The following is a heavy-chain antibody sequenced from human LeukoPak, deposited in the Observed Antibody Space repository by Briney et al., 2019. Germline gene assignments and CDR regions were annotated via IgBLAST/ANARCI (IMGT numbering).Heavy chain of an antibody. J-gene: IGHJ4*02. CDR1: GFSFSRHW. CDR3: AREMATNVYFDY. CDR2: IKQDGIEK. D-gene: IGHD5-24*01. Sequence: GGSLRLSCAASGFSFSRHWMTWVRQAPGKGLEWVADIKQDGIEKDYVGSVRGRFTISRDNAKNSLYLQMISLRVEDTAVYYCAREMATNVYFDYWGQGVLVTVSS. V-gene: IGHV3-7*01.